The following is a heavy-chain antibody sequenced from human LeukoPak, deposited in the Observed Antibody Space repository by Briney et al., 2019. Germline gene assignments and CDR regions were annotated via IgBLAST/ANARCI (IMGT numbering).Heavy chain of an antibody. D-gene: IGHD2-15*01. CDR3: AKDWVYCSGGSCYGSNWFDP. CDR1: GFTFSSYG. J-gene: IGHJ5*02. V-gene: IGHV3-30*18. Sequence: GGSLRLSSAASGFTFSSYGMHWVRQAPGKGLEWVAVISYDGSNKYYADSVKGRFTISRDNSKNTLYLQMNSLRAEDTAVYYCAKDWVYCSGGSCYGSNWFDPWGQGTLVTVSS. CDR2: ISYDGSNK.